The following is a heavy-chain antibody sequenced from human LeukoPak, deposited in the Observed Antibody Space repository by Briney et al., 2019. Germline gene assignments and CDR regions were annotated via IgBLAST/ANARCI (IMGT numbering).Heavy chain of an antibody. CDR1: GFTLSSFS. CDR3: ARVGPATAFDY. J-gene: IGHJ4*02. CDR2: INYKGGTT. V-gene: IGHV3-64*02. Sequence: GGSLRLSCAASGFTLSSFSMHWVRQSPGRGLEYVSAINYKGGTTYYADSAKDRFTISRDNSRNTLYLQMASLRDEDMGVYYCARVGPATAFDYWGQGTQVTVSS.